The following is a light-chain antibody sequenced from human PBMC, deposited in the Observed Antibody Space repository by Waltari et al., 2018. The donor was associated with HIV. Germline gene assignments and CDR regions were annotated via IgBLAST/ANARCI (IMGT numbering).Light chain of an antibody. Sequence: DIQMTQSPSSLSASVGDRVTIVCRASQSVSTYLNWYQHKPGKIPRLLISAASTLQSGVPSRFSGSGSGTDFTLTLSSLQPDDFATYYWQQSYSNPLTFGPGTKV. CDR3: QQSYSNPLT. V-gene: IGKV1-39*01. CDR2: AAS. J-gene: IGKJ3*01. CDR1: QSVSTY.